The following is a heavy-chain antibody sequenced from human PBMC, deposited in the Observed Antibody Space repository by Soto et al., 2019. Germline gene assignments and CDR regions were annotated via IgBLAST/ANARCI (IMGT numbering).Heavy chain of an antibody. D-gene: IGHD6-13*01. CDR3: AGTVIAAAGSGATGYYYYGMDV. V-gene: IGHV4-31*03. Sequence: PSETLSLTCTVSGGSISSGGYYWSWIRRHPGKGLEWIGYIYYSGSTYYNPSLKSRVTISVDTSKNQFSLKLSSVTAADTAVYYCAGTVIAAAGSGATGYYYYGMDVWGQGTTVTVSS. CDR1: GGSISSGGYY. CDR2: IYYSGST. J-gene: IGHJ6*02.